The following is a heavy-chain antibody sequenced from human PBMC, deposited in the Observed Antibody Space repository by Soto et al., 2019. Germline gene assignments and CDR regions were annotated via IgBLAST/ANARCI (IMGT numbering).Heavy chain of an antibody. Sequence: QVQLVQSGDEVKKPGASVKVSCKASGYIFVNYGIAWVREAPGQGLGWMGWISTYTGNTHSTSKVEGRLTMTTDTSTSTAYMDLGSLTSDDTAVYYCVMVDNYVTPTPQDVWGQGTTVTVSS. CDR2: ISTYTGNT. J-gene: IGHJ6*02. CDR1: GYIFVNYG. CDR3: VMVDNYVTPTPQDV. V-gene: IGHV1-18*01. D-gene: IGHD3-16*01.